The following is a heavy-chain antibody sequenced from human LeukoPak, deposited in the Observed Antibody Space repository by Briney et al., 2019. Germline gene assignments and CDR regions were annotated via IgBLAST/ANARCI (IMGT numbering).Heavy chain of an antibody. CDR3: AREATWGQWYFDH. Sequence: GGSLRLSCVASAFTFSNHGMHWVRQAPGKGLEWVSVIAGDGGAKFYADSVKGRFTLSRDKSKNMFFLQMNSLTVEDTAVYYCAREATWGQWYFDHWGQGTPVTVSS. V-gene: IGHV3-30*03. CDR1: AFTFSNHG. D-gene: IGHD6-19*01. CDR2: IAGDGGAK. J-gene: IGHJ4*02.